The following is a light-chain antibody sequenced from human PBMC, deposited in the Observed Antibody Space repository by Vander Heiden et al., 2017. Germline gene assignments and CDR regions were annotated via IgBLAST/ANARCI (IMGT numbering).Light chain of an antibody. CDR1: QSVSSY. J-gene: IGKJ4*01. V-gene: IGKV3-11*01. CDR2: DAS. CDR3: QQRSNWQLT. Sequence: EIAFTTSPATVSLSPGERATLSCMASQSVSSYLAWYQQKPGQAPRLLIYDASNRATGIPARFSGSGSGTDFTLTISSLEPEDFAVYYCQQRSNWQLTFGGGTKVEIK.